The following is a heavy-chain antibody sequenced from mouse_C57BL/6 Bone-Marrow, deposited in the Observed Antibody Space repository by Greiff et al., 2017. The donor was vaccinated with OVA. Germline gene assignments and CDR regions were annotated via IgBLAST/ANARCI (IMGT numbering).Heavy chain of an antibody. Sequence: QVQLQQSGAELVRPGASVKLSCKASGYTFTDYYISWVKQRPGQGLEWIARIYPGSGNIYYNEKFKGKATLTADKSSSTAYMQLSSLTSDDSAVYIGASSERLRDYVDYWGQGTTLTVSS. J-gene: IGHJ2*01. V-gene: IGHV1-76*01. D-gene: IGHD2-2*01. CDR1: GYTFTDYY. CDR2: IYPGSGNI. CDR3: ASSERLRDYVDY.